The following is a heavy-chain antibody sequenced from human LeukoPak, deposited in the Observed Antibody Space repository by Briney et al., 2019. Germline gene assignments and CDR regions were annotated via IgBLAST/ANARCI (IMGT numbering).Heavy chain of an antibody. CDR3: ARDRSFWNYESPSFDY. CDR1: GGSISSYY. J-gene: IGHJ4*02. D-gene: IGHD1-7*01. CDR2: IYYSGST. V-gene: IGHV4-59*12. Sequence: SETLSLTCTVSGGSISSYYWSWIRQPPGKGLEWIGYIYYSGSTNYNPSLKSRVTISVDTSKNQFSLKLSSVTAADTAVYYCARDRSFWNYESPSFDYWGQGTLVTVSS.